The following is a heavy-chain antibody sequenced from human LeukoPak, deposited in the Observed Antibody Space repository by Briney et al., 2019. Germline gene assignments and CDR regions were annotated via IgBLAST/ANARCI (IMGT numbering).Heavy chain of an antibody. CDR1: GGSISSYY. J-gene: IGHJ4*02. CDR3: ARDRRDGYNLYYFDY. CDR2: IYYSGST. Sequence: SETLSLTCTVSGGSISSYYWSWNRQPPGKGLEWIGYIYYSGSTNYNPSLKSRVTISVDTSKNQFSLKLSSVTAADTAVYYCARDRRDGYNLYYFDYWGQGTLVTVSS. V-gene: IGHV4-59*01. D-gene: IGHD5-24*01.